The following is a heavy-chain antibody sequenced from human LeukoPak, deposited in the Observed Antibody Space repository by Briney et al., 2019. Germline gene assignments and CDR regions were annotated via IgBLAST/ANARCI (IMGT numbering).Heavy chain of an antibody. D-gene: IGHD3-3*01. V-gene: IGHV3-30-3*01. Sequence: GGSLRLSCAASGFTFSNYAMHWVRQAPGKGLEWVAVISYDGSNKYYADSVKGRFTISRDNAKNTLYLQMNSLRADDTAVYYCASSLLGVSPWGQGTLVTVSS. J-gene: IGHJ4*02. CDR2: ISYDGSNK. CDR1: GFTFSNYA. CDR3: ASSLLGVSP.